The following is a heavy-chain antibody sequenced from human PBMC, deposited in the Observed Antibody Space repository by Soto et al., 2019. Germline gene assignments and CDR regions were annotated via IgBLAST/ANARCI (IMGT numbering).Heavy chain of an antibody. Sequence: ALVKVSCKASGYTFTSYGISWVRQAPGQGLEWMGWISAYNGNTNYAQKLQGRVTMTTDTSTSTAYMELRSLRSDDTAVYYCARVAVGYGSGTYWGQGTLVTVSS. J-gene: IGHJ4*02. V-gene: IGHV1-18*01. D-gene: IGHD3-10*01. CDR2: ISAYNGNT. CDR1: GYTFTSYG. CDR3: ARVAVGYGSGTY.